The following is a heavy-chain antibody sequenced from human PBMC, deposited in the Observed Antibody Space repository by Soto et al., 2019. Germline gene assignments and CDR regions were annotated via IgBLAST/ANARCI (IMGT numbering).Heavy chain of an antibody. CDR2: IYYSGST. D-gene: IGHD6-13*01. V-gene: IGHV4-61*01. CDR3: ARTSSRGYYYVMDV. J-gene: IGHJ6*02. Sequence: PSETLSLTCIVSGGSVRRGSYYWSWVRQPPGKGLEWIGYIYYSGSTNYNPSLKSRVTISVDTSKNQFSLKLSSVTAADTAVYYCARTSSRGYYYVMDVWGQGTTVTVSS. CDR1: GGSVRRGSYY.